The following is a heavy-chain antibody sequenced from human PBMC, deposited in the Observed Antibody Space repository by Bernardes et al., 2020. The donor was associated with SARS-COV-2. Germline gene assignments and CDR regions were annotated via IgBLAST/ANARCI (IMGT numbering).Heavy chain of an antibody. Sequence: GGSLRLSCAASGFTVSAYWMHWVRQVPGDGLVWVSRINEDGSITNYADSVKGRFTISRDIAKNKIYLQMNSLRTEDTAVYYCARDFGGNSDYWGQGTLVTVSS. CDR1: GFTVSAYW. CDR3: ARDFGGNSDY. CDR2: INEDGSIT. V-gene: IGHV3-74*01. D-gene: IGHD2-15*01. J-gene: IGHJ4*02.